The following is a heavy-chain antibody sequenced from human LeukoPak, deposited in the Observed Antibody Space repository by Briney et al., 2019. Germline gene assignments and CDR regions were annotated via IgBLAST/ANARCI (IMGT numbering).Heavy chain of an antibody. Sequence: GGSLRLSCAASGFTLSSYWMSWVRQAPGKGLEWVANIKQDGSEKYYVDSVKGRFTISRDNAKNSLYLQMNSLRAEDTAVYYCSSGYDSHFDYWGQGTLVTVSS. V-gene: IGHV3-7*01. CDR1: GFTLSSYW. J-gene: IGHJ4*02. CDR2: IKQDGSEK. CDR3: SSGYDSHFDY. D-gene: IGHD5-12*01.